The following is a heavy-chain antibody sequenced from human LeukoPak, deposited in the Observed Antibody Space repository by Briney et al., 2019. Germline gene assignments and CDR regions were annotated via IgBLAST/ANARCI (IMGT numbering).Heavy chain of an antibody. CDR2: INHSGST. J-gene: IGHJ5*02. CDR3: ARLYCSSTSCQPALFDP. CDR1: GGSFSGYY. D-gene: IGHD2-2*01. Sequence: SETLSLTCAVYGGSFSGYYWSWIRQPPGKGLEWMGEINHSGSTNYNPSLKSRDTISVDTSKSQFSLKLSSVTAADTAVSYCARLYCSSTSCQPALFDPWGQGTLVTVSS. V-gene: IGHV4-34*01.